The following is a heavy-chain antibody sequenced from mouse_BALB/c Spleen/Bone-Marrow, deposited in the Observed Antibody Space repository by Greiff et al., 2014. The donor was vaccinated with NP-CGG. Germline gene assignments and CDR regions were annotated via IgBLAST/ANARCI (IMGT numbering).Heavy chain of an antibody. CDR3: AREGGSWFAY. D-gene: IGHD3-1*01. CDR2: INPNNGGT. CDR1: GYTFTEYT. Sequence: VQLQQSGPELVKPGASVKISCKTSGYTFTEYTMHWVKQSHGKSLEWTGGINPNNGGTSYNQKFKGKATLTVDKSSSTAYMELRSLTSEDSAVYYCAREGGSWFAYWGQGTLVTVSA. J-gene: IGHJ3*01. V-gene: IGHV1-26*01.